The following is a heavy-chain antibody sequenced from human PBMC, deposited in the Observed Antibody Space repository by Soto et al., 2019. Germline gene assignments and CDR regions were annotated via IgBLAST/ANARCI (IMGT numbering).Heavy chain of an antibody. CDR1: GFTFSSYA. CDR2: ISYDGSNK. V-gene: IGHV3-30-3*01. D-gene: IGHD2-15*01. Sequence: QVQLVESGGGVVQPGRSLRLSCAASGFTFSSYAMHWVRQAPGKGLEWVAVISYDGSNKYYADSVKGRFTISRDNSKKXLYLQMNSLRAEDTAVYYCARCKGCGGGSCYPYFDYWGQGTLVTVSS. CDR3: ARCKGCGGGSCYPYFDY. J-gene: IGHJ4*02.